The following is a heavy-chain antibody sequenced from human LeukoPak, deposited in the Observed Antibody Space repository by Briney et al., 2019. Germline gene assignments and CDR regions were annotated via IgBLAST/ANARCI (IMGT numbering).Heavy chain of an antibody. D-gene: IGHD2-8*01. J-gene: IGHJ4*02. CDR1: GGSISNYY. CDR2: IYTSGST. CDR3: AGDSLMVYGFDY. Sequence: SETLSLTCTVSGGSISNYYWSWIRQPAGKGLEWIGRIYTSGSTNYNPSLKSRVTMSVDTSKNQFSLKLTSVTAADTAVYYCAGDSLMVYGFDYWGQGTLVTVSS. V-gene: IGHV4-4*07.